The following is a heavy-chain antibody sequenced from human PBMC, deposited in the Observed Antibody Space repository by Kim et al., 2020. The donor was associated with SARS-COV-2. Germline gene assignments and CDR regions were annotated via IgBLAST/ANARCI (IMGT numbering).Heavy chain of an antibody. CDR3: AGTRTEQGY. J-gene: IGHJ4*02. CDR1: GYTFTKYA. CDR2: INTNTGKP. D-gene: IGHD1-1*01. Sequence: ASVKVSCKSSGYTFTKYAMNWERQAPGQGPEWMGRINTNTGKPTYSQGFTGRFVFSLDTSVGTTYLQFNSLNAQDTAVYYCAGTRTEQGYWCQGTLVSVS. V-gene: IGHV7-4-1*02.